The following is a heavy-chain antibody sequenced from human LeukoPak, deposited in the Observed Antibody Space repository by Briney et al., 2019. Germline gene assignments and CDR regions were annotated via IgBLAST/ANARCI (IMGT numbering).Heavy chain of an antibody. CDR2: IYSGAST. CDR1: GCTVSRKY. Sequence: GGSLRLSCAASGCTVSRKYMSWVRQAPGKGLEWVSVIYSGASTYYADSVKGRFTISRDNSKNTLYLQMNSLRAEDTAVYYCARANDFWSGYYTPQAPYFDYWGQGTLVTVSS. J-gene: IGHJ4*02. D-gene: IGHD3-3*01. CDR3: ARANDFWSGYYTPQAPYFDY. V-gene: IGHV3-53*01.